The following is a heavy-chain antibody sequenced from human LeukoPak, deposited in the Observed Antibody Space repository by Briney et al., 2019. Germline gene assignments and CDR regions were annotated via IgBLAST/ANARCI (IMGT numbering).Heavy chain of an antibody. Sequence: ASETLSLTCAVHGGSFSGYSWSCIRQPPGKGLEWIGEVNHSGSTNYNPSLKSRVTISVDTSKKQFSLKLSSVTAADTAVYYCARGRLLMWFDPWGQGTLVTVSS. CDR2: VNHSGST. V-gene: IGHV4-34*01. J-gene: IGHJ5*02. CDR1: GGSFSGYS. CDR3: ARGRLLMWFDP. D-gene: IGHD3-16*01.